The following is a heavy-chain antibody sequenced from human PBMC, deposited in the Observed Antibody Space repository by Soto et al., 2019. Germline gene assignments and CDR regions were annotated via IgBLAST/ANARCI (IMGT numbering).Heavy chain of an antibody. CDR2: ISWNSGNR. Sequence: EVQLVESGGGLVQPGRSLRLSCAASGFPFDNYAMHWVRQAPGKGLEWVSGISWNSGNRVYADSVKGRFTISRDNAKNFLYLQMNSLRVEDTALYYCAKDRGPNGGLFDSWGQGTLVTVST. CDR3: AKDRGPNGGLFDS. V-gene: IGHV3-9*01. CDR1: GFPFDNYA. D-gene: IGHD2-15*01. J-gene: IGHJ4*02.